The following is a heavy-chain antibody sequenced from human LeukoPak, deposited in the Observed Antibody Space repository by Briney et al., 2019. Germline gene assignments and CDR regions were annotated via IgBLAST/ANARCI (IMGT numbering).Heavy chain of an antibody. CDR2: ISYDGNNK. V-gene: IGHV3-30-3*01. Sequence: PGGSLRLSCAASGFTFSSYTMVWVRQAPGEGLEWVAVISYDGNNKNYTDSVKGRFTISRDNSNKMLYLQMSSLRPEDTAVYYCARDDYGGKLDIWGQGTVVTVSS. CDR1: GFTFSSYT. CDR3: ARDDYGGKLDI. J-gene: IGHJ3*02. D-gene: IGHD4-23*01.